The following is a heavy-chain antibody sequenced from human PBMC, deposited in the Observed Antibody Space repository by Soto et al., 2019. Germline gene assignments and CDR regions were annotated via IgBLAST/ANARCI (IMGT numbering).Heavy chain of an antibody. CDR3: ARGDSLLWFGDKVCYGMDV. CDR1: GGSISSYY. V-gene: IGHV4-59*01. Sequence: SETLSLTCTVSGGSISSYYWSWIRQPPGKGLEWIGYIYYSGSTNYNPSLKSRVTLSVDTSKNQFSLKLSSVTVADTAVYYCARGDSLLWFGDKVCYGMDVWGQGTTVTVSS. J-gene: IGHJ6*02. CDR2: IYYSGST. D-gene: IGHD3-10*01.